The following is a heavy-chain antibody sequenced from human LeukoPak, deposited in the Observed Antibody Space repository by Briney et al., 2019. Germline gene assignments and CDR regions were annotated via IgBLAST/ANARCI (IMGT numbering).Heavy chain of an antibody. CDR3: ARSYIVVVPAAITRMNWFDP. CDR1: GGSFSSYA. J-gene: IGHJ5*02. Sequence: SVKVSCKASGGSFSSYAISWVRQAPGQGLEWMGGIIPIFGTANYAQKFQGRGTITTDESTSTAYMDLSSLRSEDTAVYYCARSYIVVVPAAITRMNWFDPWGQGTLVTVSS. CDR2: IIPIFGTA. D-gene: IGHD2-2*02. V-gene: IGHV1-69*05.